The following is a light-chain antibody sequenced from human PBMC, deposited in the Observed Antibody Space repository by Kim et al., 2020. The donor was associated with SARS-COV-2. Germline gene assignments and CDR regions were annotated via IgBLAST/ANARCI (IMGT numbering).Light chain of an antibody. CDR1: SSDIGSYNR. Sequence: SALTQPPSVSGSPGQSVTISCTGTSSDIGSYNRVSWYQQPPGTAPKLIIYEVNNRPSGVPDRFSGSKSGNTASLTLSGLQAEDEADYYCSSFTTSKTLLFGGGTKLTVL. CDR3: SSFTTSKTLL. V-gene: IGLV2-18*02. CDR2: EVN. J-gene: IGLJ2*01.